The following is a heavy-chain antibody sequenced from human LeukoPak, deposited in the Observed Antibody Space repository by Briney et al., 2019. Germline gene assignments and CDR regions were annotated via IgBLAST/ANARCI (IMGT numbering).Heavy chain of an antibody. CDR2: ISDIGSI. J-gene: IGHJ4*02. Sequence: PSETLSLTCTVSGGSISSYYWSWIRQPPGKGLEWIACISDIGSINYTPSLKSRVTISLDTSKNHFSLKLSSVTAADTAVYYCAGHHPRNTVDFWGQGTLVTVSS. D-gene: IGHD2/OR15-2a*01. V-gene: IGHV4-59*08. CDR1: GGSISSYY. CDR3: AGHHPRNTVDF.